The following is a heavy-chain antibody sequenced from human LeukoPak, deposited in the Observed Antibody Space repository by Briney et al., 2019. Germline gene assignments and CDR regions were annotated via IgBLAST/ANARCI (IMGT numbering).Heavy chain of an antibody. D-gene: IGHD3-22*01. V-gene: IGHV1-8*03. CDR2: MNPNSGNT. CDR1: GYTFTSYD. CDR3: ARETMDLDSSGYYYFDY. Sequence: GASVKVSCKASGYTFTSYDINWVRQATGQGLEWMGWMNPNSGNTGYAQKFQGRVTITRNTSISTAYMELSSLRSEDTAVYYCARETMDLDSSGYYYFDYWGQGTLVTVSS. J-gene: IGHJ4*02.